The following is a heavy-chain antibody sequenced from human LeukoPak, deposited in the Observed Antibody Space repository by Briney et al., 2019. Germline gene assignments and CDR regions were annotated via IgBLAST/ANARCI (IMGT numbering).Heavy chain of an antibody. D-gene: IGHD2-2*01. CDR2: IYYSGST. V-gene: IGHV4-59*11. J-gene: IGHJ5*02. CDR1: GGSISSHY. Sequence: SETLSLTCTVSGGSISSHYWSWIRQPPGKGLEWIGYIYYSGSTNYIPSLKSRVTISVDTSKNQFSLKLSSVTAADTAVYYCARVPADQGTFDPWGQGTLVTVSS. CDR3: ARVPADQGTFDP.